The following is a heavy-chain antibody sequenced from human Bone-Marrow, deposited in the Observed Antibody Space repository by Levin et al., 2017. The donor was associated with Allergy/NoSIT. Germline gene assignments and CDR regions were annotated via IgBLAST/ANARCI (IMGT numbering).Heavy chain of an antibody. V-gene: IGHV3-72*01. CDR2: SKNRPNNFAT. D-gene: IGHD3-3*01. CDR3: AVSISGAVNKD. J-gene: IGHJ4*02. Sequence: GGSLRLSCAASGFTSSDHYMDWVRQAPGKGLEWIGRSKNRPNNFATEYAASAKGRFTISSDDSQNSLFLQMNSVRTDDTAVYYCAVSISGAVNKDWGQGTLVTVSS. CDR1: GFTSSDHY.